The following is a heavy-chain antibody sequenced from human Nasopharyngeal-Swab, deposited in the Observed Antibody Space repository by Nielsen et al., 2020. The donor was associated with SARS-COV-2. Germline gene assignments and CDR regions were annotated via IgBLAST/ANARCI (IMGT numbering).Heavy chain of an antibody. CDR2: ISGSGGDT. CDR3: AKDGSSSPTY. J-gene: IGHJ4*02. CDR1: GFSFSTYA. Sequence: GESLQLSCAASGFSFSTYAMSWVRQAPGKGLEWVSAISGSGGDTYYADSVKGRFTIPRDNSKNTLYLRMNSLRAEDTAVYYCAKDGSSSPTYWGQGTLVTVSS. D-gene: IGHD6-13*01. V-gene: IGHV3-23*01.